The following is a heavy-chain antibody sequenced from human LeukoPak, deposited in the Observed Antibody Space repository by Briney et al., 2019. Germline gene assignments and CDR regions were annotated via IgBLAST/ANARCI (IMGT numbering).Heavy chain of an antibody. CDR1: GFTFSSYA. J-gene: IGHJ4*02. V-gene: IGHV3-30-3*01. Sequence: PGGSLRLSCAASGFTFSSYAMHWVRQAPGKGLEWVAVISYDGSNKYYADSVKGRFTISRDNSKNTLYLQMNSLRAEDTAVYYWGGARYDSSVYYLDYGGKGPLVTVSS. D-gene: IGHD3-22*01. CDR2: ISYDGSNK. CDR3: GGARYDSSVYYLDY.